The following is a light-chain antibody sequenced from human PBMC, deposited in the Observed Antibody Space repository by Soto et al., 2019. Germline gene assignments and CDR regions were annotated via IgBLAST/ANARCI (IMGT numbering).Light chain of an antibody. CDR1: QSVSGY. J-gene: IGKJ1*01. CDR3: QQYGSSGT. V-gene: IGKV3-20*01. Sequence: VLTQSPGTLSLSPGETATFSCRASQSVSGYIGWYQQKPGQAPRLLIYADSNRATGVPDRFSGSGSGTDFTLTISRLEPEDFAVYYCQQYGSSGTFGQGTKVDIK. CDR2: ADS.